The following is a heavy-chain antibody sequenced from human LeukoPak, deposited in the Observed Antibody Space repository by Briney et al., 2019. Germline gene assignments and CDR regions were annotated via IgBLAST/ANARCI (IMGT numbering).Heavy chain of an antibody. Sequence: APVKVSCKASGYTFTDYYMHWVRQAPGQGLEWMGRMNPNSGGANYAQKFQDRVTMTRDTSINTAYMELSRLRSDDTAVYYCALTTVVTRIDYWGQGTLVTVSS. CDR2: MNPNSGGA. CDR3: ALTTVVTRIDY. V-gene: IGHV1-2*06. D-gene: IGHD4-23*01. J-gene: IGHJ4*02. CDR1: GYTFTDYY.